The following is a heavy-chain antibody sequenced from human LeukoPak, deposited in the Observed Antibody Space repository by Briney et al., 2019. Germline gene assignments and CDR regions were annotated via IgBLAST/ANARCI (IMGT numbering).Heavy chain of an antibody. CDR2: INTDGTTT. V-gene: IGHV3-74*01. J-gene: IGHJ4*02. D-gene: IGHD4-11*01. CDR3: ARMPLEIVTNFLDS. CDR1: GLSFRSYW. Sequence: GGSLRLSCSVSGLSFRSYWMHWLRQPPGEGLVWVSRINTDGTTTDYADSVNGRFTISRDNAESTLYLHMSSLRAEDSGVYYCARMPLEIVTNFLDSWGQGTLVTVSS.